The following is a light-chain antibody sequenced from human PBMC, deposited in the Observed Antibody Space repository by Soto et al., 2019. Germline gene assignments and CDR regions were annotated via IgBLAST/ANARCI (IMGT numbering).Light chain of an antibody. CDR1: QSLLHSNGYNY. J-gene: IGKJ4*01. Sequence: DIVMTQSPLSLPVTPGEPASISCRSSQSLLHSNGYNYLDWYLQKPGQSPQLLIDLGSNRASGVPARFSGSGSGTDFTLKISRVEAEDVGVYYCMQALQTPLTFGGGTKVEIK. CDR3: MQALQTPLT. V-gene: IGKV2-28*01. CDR2: LGS.